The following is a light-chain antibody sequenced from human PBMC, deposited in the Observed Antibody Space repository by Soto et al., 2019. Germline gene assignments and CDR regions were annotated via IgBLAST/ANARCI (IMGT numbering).Light chain of an antibody. CDR3: QQYSSSPRYS. Sequence: DIVLTQSPGTLSLSPGERATLSCRASQSVDSRYLAWYQQKPGQAPRLVIHAVSRRATGIPDRFSGSGSGTDFTLTISRLEPEDFAEYYCQQYSSSPRYSFGQGTYLEIK. CDR2: AVS. V-gene: IGKV3-20*01. J-gene: IGKJ2*03. CDR1: QSVDSRY.